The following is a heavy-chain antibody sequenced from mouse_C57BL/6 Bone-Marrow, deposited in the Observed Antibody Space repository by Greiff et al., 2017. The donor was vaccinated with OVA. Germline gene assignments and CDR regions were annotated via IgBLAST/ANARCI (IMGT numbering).Heavy chain of an antibody. CDR1: GYTFTSYW. D-gene: IGHD1-1*01. Sequence: QVHVKQPGAELVKPGASVKMSCKASGYTFTSYWITWVKQRPGQGLEWIGDIYPGSGSTNYNEKFKSKATLTVDTSSSTAYMQLSSLTSEDSAVYYCARGVITTVVAGGYWGQGTTLTVSS. V-gene: IGHV1-55*01. CDR2: IYPGSGST. CDR3: ARGVITTVVAGGY. J-gene: IGHJ2*01.